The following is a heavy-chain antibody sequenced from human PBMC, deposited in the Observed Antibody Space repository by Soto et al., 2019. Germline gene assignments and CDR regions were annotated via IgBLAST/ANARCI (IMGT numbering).Heavy chain of an antibody. D-gene: IGHD2-2*02. Sequence: ERSMRRSCVASGCPHSNYDKSGVPHAPGKTLQWGSGISGSGDSTYYADSVKGRFTISRDNSKNTRHLQMNSLRAEDTAVYYCAQQRYCTTTRCYTPSFYYGIDVWGQVTTVTVSS. J-gene: IGHJ6*02. V-gene: IGHV3-23*01. CDR2: ISGSGDST. CDR3: AQQRYCTTTRCYTPSFYYGIDV. CDR1: GCPHSNYD.